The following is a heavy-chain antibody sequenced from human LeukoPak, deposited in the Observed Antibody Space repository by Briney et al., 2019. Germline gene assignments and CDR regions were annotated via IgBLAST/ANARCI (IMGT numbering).Heavy chain of an antibody. CDR1: GFTFSSYW. V-gene: IGHV3-7*01. D-gene: IGHD6-13*01. Sequence: PGGSLRLSCAASGFTFSSYWMSWVRQAPGKGLEWVANIKQDGSEKYYVDSVKGRFTISRDNAKNSLYLQMNSLRAEDTAVYYCARKESSSWYRYYYYYYMDVWGKGTTVTISS. CDR2: IKQDGSEK. J-gene: IGHJ6*03. CDR3: ARKESSSWYRYYYYYYMDV.